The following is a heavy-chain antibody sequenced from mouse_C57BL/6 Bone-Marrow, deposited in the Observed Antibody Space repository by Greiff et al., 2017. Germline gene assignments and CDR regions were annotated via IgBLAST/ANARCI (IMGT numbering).Heavy chain of an antibody. CDR1: GYTFTSYW. CDR2: IYPGSGST. V-gene: IGHV1-55*01. CDR3: ARRRAYSHYGGFFAY. J-gene: IGHJ3*01. D-gene: IGHD1-1*01. Sequence: QVQLQQPGAELVKPGASVKMSCKASGYTFTSYWITWVKQRPGQGLEWIGDIYPGSGSTNYNEKFKSKATLTVDTSSSTAYMQLSSLTSEDSAVYYCARRRAYSHYGGFFAYWGQGTVVTVSA.